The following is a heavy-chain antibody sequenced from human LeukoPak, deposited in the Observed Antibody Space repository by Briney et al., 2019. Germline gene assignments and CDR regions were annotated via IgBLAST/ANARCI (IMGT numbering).Heavy chain of an antibody. V-gene: IGHV3-23*01. CDR3: AKDVGKWESLHFFDY. CDR2: ISGSGGST. CDR1: GFTFSSYA. J-gene: IGHJ4*02. D-gene: IGHD1-26*01. Sequence: PGGSLRLSCAASGFTFSSYAMSWVRQAPGKGLEWVSAISGSGGSTYYADSVKGRFTISRDNSRNTLYLQMNSLRAEDTAVYYCAKDVGKWESLHFFDYWGQGTLVTVSS.